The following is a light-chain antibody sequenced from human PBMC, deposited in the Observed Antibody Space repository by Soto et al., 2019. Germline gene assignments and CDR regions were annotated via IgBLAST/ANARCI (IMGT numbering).Light chain of an antibody. J-gene: IGKJ2*01. CDR2: DAS. V-gene: IGKV1-5*01. CDR1: QSISSW. CDR3: QQYNSYPYT. Sequence: DIQMTHSPSTLSASVGDRVTITCRASQSISSWLAWYEQKPGKAPKLLIYDASNLESGVPSRCSGSGSGTEFTLNISSLQPDEFATYYCQQYNSYPYTFGQGTKLEIK.